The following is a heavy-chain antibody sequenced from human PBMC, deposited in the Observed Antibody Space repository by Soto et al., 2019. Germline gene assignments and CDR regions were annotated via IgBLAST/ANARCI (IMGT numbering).Heavy chain of an antibody. CDR2: IYYSGST. Sequence: QVQLQESGPGLVKPSQTLSLTCTVSGGSISSGGYYWSWIRQHPGKGLEWIGYIYYSGSTYYNPSLKSRVTISVDTSKNQFSLKLSSVTDADTAVYYCAREVLAYYDILTGYYPPGRYFDYWGQGTLVTVSS. D-gene: IGHD3-9*01. J-gene: IGHJ4*02. V-gene: IGHV4-31*03. CDR3: AREVLAYYDILTGYYPPGRYFDY. CDR1: GGSISSGGYY.